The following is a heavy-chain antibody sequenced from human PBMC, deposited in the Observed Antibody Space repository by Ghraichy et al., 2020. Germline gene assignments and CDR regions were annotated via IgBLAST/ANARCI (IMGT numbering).Heavy chain of an antibody. CDR2: IKHDGTEK. CDR1: GFTFSNYW. Sequence: GGSLRLSCAASGFTFSNYWMRWVRQAPGKGLEWVANIKHDGTEKYYVDSVKGRFTISRDNAKNSLSLHMSSLRAEDTDVYYCARGRNDDDYWTRFDPWGQRTLVTLSS. V-gene: IGHV3-7*01. J-gene: IGHJ5*02. CDR3: ARGRNDDDYWTRFDP. D-gene: IGHD4-17*01.